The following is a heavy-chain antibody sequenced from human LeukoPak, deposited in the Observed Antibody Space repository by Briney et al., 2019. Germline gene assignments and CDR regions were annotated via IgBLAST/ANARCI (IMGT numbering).Heavy chain of an antibody. CDR3: STSGSYSNTNFDY. CDR2: IIPILGIA. V-gene: IGHV1-69*02. J-gene: IGHJ4*02. Sequence: SVTVSCKASGGTFSSYTINWVRQAPGQGLEWVGRIIPILGIANYAQKFQGRVTITADKSTSTAYMELSSLRSEDTAVYYCSTSGSYSNTNFDYWGQGTLVTVSS. D-gene: IGHD1-26*01. CDR1: GGTFSSYT.